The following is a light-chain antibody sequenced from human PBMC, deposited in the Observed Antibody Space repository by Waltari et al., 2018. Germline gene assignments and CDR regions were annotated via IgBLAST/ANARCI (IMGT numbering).Light chain of an antibody. CDR2: DVS. CDR3: SSYTTSSTLV. J-gene: IGLJ2*01. CDR1: SSDVGGYNS. V-gene: IGLV2-14*03. Sequence: QSALTQPASVSGSPGQSITISCTGTSSDVGGYNSVSWYQQHPGKAPKVMIYDVSNRPSGVSKRFSGSKSGNTASLTISGLQAEDEADYYCSSYTTSSTLVFGGGTKLTVL.